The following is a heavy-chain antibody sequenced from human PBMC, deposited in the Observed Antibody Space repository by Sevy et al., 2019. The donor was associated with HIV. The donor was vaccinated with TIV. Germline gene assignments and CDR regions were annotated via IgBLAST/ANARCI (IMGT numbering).Heavy chain of an antibody. CDR2: VYYTRGT. CDR1: GGSINSDH. CDR3: ARRNDFDI. J-gene: IGHJ3*02. V-gene: IGHV4-59*08. Sequence: SETLSLTCTVSGGSINSDHWNWIRQPPGKGLEWIGHVYYTRGTNYNPSLKNRVTISVDRTKNQFSLKLTSVTAADTAVYYCARRNDFDIWGQGTMVTVSS.